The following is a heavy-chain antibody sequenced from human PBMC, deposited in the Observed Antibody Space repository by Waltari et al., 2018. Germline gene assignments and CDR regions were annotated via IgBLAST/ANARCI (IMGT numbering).Heavy chain of an antibody. V-gene: IGHV3-74*01. CDR3: ARVARKTYSSPVPGRDYYYGMDV. Sequence: EEQLVESGGDLIQPGESLRVSCAVSGFTFSRYWMNWVRQAPGKGLLWGARIHGDGSDTSYADSRGGRFTISRDNARNTVFLQMKSLRAEDTAVYYCARVARKTYSSPVPGRDYYYGMDVWGLGTTVTVSS. J-gene: IGHJ6*02. CDR1: GFTFSRYW. CDR2: IHGDGSDT. D-gene: IGHD3-22*01.